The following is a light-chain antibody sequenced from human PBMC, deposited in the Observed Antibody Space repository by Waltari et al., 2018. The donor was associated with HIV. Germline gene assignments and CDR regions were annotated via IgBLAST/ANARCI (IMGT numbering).Light chain of an antibody. Sequence: DIVMTQSPDSLAVSLGARATINCKSSQSVLHTSNNKNFLAWYQQKSGQAPKLLIYWASTLESGVPARFSGSGSGTNFTLTINSLQSEDVAVYYCQQYHVTPPTFGQGT. CDR3: QQYHVTPPT. J-gene: IGKJ1*01. CDR2: WAS. CDR1: QSVLHTSNNKNF. V-gene: IGKV4-1*01.